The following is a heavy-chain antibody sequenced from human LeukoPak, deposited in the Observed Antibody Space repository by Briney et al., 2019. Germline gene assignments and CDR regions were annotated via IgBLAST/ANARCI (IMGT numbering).Heavy chain of an antibody. CDR1: GYSFTSSW. D-gene: IGHD5-12*01. CDR3: ARPSNSGYDY. CDR2: IYPSDSDT. V-gene: IGHV5-51*01. Sequence: GESLKISCKCSGYSFTSSWIGWVRQVPGKGLEWMGIIYPSDSDTRYSPSFQGQVTISADKSISTAYLRWSSLKASDTAMYYCARPSNSGYDYWGQGALVTVSS. J-gene: IGHJ4*02.